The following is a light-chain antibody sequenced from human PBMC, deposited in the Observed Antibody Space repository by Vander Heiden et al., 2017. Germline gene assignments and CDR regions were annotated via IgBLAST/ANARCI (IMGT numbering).Light chain of an antibody. V-gene: IGLV2-23*02. CDR2: EVS. CDR1: SSDVGSYNL. J-gene: IGLJ3*02. CDR3: CSYAGSSTNWV. Sequence: QSALTQPAPVSGSPGQSITISCTGTSSDVGSYNLVSWYQQHPGKAPKLMIYEVSKRPSGVSNRFSGSKSGNTASLTISGLQAEDEADYYCCSYAGSSTNWVFGGGTKLTVL.